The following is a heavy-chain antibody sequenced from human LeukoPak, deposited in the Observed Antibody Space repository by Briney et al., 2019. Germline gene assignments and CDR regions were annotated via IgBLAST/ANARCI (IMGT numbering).Heavy chain of an antibody. CDR1: GFAFSSYA. D-gene: IGHD3-10*01. J-gene: IGHJ4*02. Sequence: PGGSLRLSCAASGFAFSSYAMSWVRQAPGKGLEWVANINQDGSEKYYVDSVKGRFSISRDNAKNSLFLQMNSLRAEDTAVYYCARSHRSFASGSGDFWGQGTLVTVSS. CDR3: ARSHRSFASGSGDF. CDR2: INQDGSEK. V-gene: IGHV3-7*05.